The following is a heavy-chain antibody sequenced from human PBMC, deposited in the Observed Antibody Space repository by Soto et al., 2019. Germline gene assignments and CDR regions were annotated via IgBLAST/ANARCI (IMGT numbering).Heavy chain of an antibody. CDR1: GDSVSSNSAA. V-gene: IGHV6-1*01. J-gene: IGHJ6*02. Sequence: SQTLSLTCVISGDSVSSNSAAWNWIRQSPSRGLDWLGRTYYRSKWYNDYAVSVKSRITINPDTSKNQFSLQLNSVTPEDTAVYYCARDSFGGYSYAPENGMDVWGQGTTVTVSS. CDR2: TYYRSKWYN. CDR3: ARDSFGGYSYAPENGMDV. D-gene: IGHD5-18*01.